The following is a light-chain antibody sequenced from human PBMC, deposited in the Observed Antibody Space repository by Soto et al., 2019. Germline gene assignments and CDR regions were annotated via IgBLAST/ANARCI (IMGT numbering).Light chain of an antibody. J-gene: IGKJ1*01. CDR1: QSTSSY. CDR2: AAS. Sequence: DIQMTQSPSSLSASVGDRFTITCRSSQSTSSYLNWYQQKPGKAPKLLIYAASSLQSGVPSRFSGSGSRTDFTLTISSLQPEDFATYYCQQSYSTPPWTFGQGTKVDI. V-gene: IGKV1-39*01. CDR3: QQSYSTPPWT.